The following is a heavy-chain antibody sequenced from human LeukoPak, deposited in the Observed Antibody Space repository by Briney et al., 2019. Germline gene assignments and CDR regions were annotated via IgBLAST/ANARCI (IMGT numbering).Heavy chain of an antibody. D-gene: IGHD3-10*01. Sequence: GGSLRLSCAASGFTFSSYSMNWVRQAPGKGLEWVSSISSSSGYIYYADSVKGRFTISRDNAKKSLYLQMNSLRAEDTAVYYCAKDKGGTGGFDYWGQGTLVTVSS. CDR3: AKDKGGTGGFDY. J-gene: IGHJ4*02. CDR2: ISSSSGYI. CDR1: GFTFSSYS. V-gene: IGHV3-21*01.